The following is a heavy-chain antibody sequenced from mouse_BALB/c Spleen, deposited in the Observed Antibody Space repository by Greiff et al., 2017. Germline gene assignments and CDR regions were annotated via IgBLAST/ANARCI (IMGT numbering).Heavy chain of an antibody. CDR3: ARRNYYGNYDATDY. V-gene: IGHV14-3*02. CDR1: GFNIKDTY. Sequence: VQLQQSGAELVKPGASVKLSCTASGFNIKDTYMHWVKQRPEQGLEWIGRIDPANGNTKYDPKFQGKATITADTSSNTAYLQLSSLTSEDTAVYYCARRNYYGNYDATDYWGQGTSVTVSS. CDR2: IDPANGNT. D-gene: IGHD2-1*01. J-gene: IGHJ4*01.